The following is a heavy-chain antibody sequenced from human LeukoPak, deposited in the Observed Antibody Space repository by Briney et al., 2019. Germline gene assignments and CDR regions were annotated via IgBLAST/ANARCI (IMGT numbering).Heavy chain of an antibody. J-gene: IGHJ3*02. CDR1: GFTFSSYA. CDR2: ISSNGGST. Sequence: GGSLRLSCAASGFTFSSYAMHWVRQAPGKGLEYVSAISSNGGSTYYANSVKGRFTISRDNSKNTLYLQMGSLRAEDMAVYYCARAKYGGNSDAFDIWGQGTMVTVSS. CDR3: ARAKYGGNSDAFDI. D-gene: IGHD4-23*01. V-gene: IGHV3-64*01.